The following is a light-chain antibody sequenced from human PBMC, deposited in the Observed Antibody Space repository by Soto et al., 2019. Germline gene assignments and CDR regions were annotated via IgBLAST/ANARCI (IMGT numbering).Light chain of an antibody. J-gene: IGLJ1*01. Sequence: QSVLTQPPSVSGAPGQRVAISCTGSSSNIGAEYDVHWYQQLPGTAPKRLIYGDNNRPSGVPDRFSGSKSGTSASLAITGLQPEDEADYYCASYTNSITYVFGSGTKVTVL. CDR2: GDN. CDR1: SSNIGAEYD. CDR3: ASYTNSITYV. V-gene: IGLV1-40*01.